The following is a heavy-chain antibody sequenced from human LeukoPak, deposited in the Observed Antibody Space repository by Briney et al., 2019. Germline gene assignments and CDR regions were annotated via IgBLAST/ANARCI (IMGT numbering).Heavy chain of an antibody. J-gene: IGHJ4*02. D-gene: IGHD6-13*01. CDR1: GGSFSGYY. Sequence: SETLSLTCAVYGGSFSGYYWSWIRQPPGKGLEWIGEINHSGSTHYNPSLKSRVTISVDTSKNQFSLKLSSVAAADTAVYYCAITGYSSSYDYWGQGTLVTVSS. CDR3: AITGYSSSYDY. CDR2: INHSGST. V-gene: IGHV4-34*01.